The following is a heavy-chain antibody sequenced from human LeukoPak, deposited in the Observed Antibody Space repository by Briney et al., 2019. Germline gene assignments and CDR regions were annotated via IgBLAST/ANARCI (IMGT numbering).Heavy chain of an antibody. CDR2: INPNSGGT. Sequence: ASVKVSCKSSGYTFTGYYMHWVRQAPGQGREWMGWINPNSGGTNYAQKFQGRVTMTRDTSISTAYMELSRLRSDDTAVYYCARDGPRSGYYNGDFDYWGQGTLVTVSS. CDR3: ARDGPRSGYYNGDFDY. CDR1: GYTFTGYY. D-gene: IGHD3-22*01. V-gene: IGHV1-2*02. J-gene: IGHJ4*02.